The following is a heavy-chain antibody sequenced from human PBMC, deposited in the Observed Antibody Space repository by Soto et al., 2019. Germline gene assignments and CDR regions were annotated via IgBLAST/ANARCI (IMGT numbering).Heavy chain of an antibody. Sequence: SETLSLTCPVSGGSISSVGHYWTWIRQQPGKGLEWIGYIYYSGSTDYNPSLKSRVTISVDRSKNQFSLNLSSVTAADTAIYYCARESGGYDSSTRYGLDVWGQGTTVTVSS. V-gene: IGHV4-31*03. CDR2: IYYSGST. CDR3: ARESGGYDSSTRYGLDV. D-gene: IGHD6-25*01. CDR1: GGSISSVGHY. J-gene: IGHJ6*02.